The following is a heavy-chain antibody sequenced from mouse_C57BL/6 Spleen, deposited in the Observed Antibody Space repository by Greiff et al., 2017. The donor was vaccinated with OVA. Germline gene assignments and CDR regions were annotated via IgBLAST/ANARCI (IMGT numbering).Heavy chain of an antibody. D-gene: IGHD1-1*01. V-gene: IGHV1-82*01. CDR1: GYAFSSSW. CDR2: IYPGDGDT. Sequence: VQLQESGPELVKPGASVKISCKASGYAFSSSWMNWVKQRPGKGLEWIGRIYPGDGDTNYNGKFKGKATLTADKSSSTAYMQLSSLTSADSAVYFCAITGSSLYWYFDVWGTGTTVTVSS. CDR3: AITGSSLYWYFDV. J-gene: IGHJ1*03.